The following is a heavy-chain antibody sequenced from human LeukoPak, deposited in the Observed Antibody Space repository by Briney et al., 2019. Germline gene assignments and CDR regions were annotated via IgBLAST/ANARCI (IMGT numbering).Heavy chain of an antibody. CDR2: ISSSSSTI. CDR3: ARDGVVIAVAGTMDYYGMDV. D-gene: IGHD6-19*01. J-gene: IGHJ6*02. CDR1: GFTFSSYS. V-gene: IGHV3-48*02. Sequence: PSGGSLRLSCAASGFTFSSYSMNWVRQAPGKGLEWVSYISSSSSTIYYADSVKGRFTISRDNAKNSLYLQMNSLRDEDTAVYYCARDGVVIAVAGTMDYYGMDVWGQGTTVTVSS.